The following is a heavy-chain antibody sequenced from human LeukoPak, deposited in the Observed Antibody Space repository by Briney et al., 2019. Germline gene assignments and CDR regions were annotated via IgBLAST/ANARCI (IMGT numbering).Heavy chain of an antibody. CDR2: INPNSGGT. J-gene: IGHJ5*02. V-gene: IGHV1-2*02. CDR3: ARDRRNYGSGSYLSFDP. D-gene: IGHD3-10*01. Sequence: ASVKVSCKASGYTFTGYYMHWVRQAPGQGLEWMGWINPNSGGTNYAQKFQGRVTMTRDTSISTAYMELNRLRSDDTAVYYCARDRRNYGSGSYLSFDPWGQGTLVTVSS. CDR1: GYTFTGYY.